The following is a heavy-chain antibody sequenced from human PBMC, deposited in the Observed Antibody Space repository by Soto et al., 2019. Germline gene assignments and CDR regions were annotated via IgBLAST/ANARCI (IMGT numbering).Heavy chain of an antibody. CDR2: TYYRSKWYS. CDR3: ARGSYYSGWV. Sequence: SQTLSLTCAISGDSVSSASTAWSWIRQSPSRGLEWLGRTYYRSKWYSDYAVSVKSRITINPDTSKNQFSLQLNSVTPEDTAVYYCARGSYYSGWVWGQGTLVTVSS. CDR1: GDSVSSASTA. D-gene: IGHD6-19*01. J-gene: IGHJ4*02. V-gene: IGHV6-1*01.